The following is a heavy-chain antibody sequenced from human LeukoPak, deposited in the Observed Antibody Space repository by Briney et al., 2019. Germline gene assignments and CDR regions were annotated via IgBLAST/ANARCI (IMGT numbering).Heavy chain of an antibody. CDR1: GFTFSSYW. J-gene: IGHJ4*02. D-gene: IGHD3-10*01. V-gene: IGHV3-7*01. CDR3: ARDSVLWFGELSNYFDY. Sequence: GGSLRLSCAASGFTFSSYWMSWVRQAPGKGLEWVANIKQDGSEKYYVDSVKGRFTISRDNAKNSLYLQMNSLRAEDTAVYYCARDSVLWFGELSNYFDYWGQGTLVTVSS. CDR2: IKQDGSEK.